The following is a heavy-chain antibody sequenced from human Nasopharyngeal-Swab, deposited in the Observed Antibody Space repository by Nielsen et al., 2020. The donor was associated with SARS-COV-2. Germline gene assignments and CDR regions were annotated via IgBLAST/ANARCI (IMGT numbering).Heavy chain of an antibody. CDR2: ISSSSSYT. CDR3: ARGGSSFFDY. D-gene: IGHD6-6*01. J-gene: IGHJ4*02. CDR1: GFTFSDYY. Sequence: SLKISCAASGFTFSDYYMSWIRQAPGKGLEWVSYISSSSSYTNYADSVKGRFTISRDNAKNSLYLQMNSLRAEDTAVYYCARGGSSFFDYWGQGTLVTVSS. V-gene: IGHV3-11*06.